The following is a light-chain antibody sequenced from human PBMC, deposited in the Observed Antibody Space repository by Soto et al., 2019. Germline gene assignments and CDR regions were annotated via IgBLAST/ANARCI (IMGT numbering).Light chain of an antibody. Sequence: IVLTQSPGTLSLSPGERATLSCRASESVSSSYLAWYQQKPGQAPRLLVFGASSRVLGIPDRFSGSGSGTDFTLTISRLEPEDFAVYYCHHYGSSPLTFGQGTRLEIK. CDR1: ESVSSSY. CDR2: GAS. V-gene: IGKV3-20*01. J-gene: IGKJ5*01. CDR3: HHYGSSPLT.